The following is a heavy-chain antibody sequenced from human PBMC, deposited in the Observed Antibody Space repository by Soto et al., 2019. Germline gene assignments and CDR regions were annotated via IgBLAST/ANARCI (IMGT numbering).Heavy chain of an antibody. V-gene: IGHV4-31*03. CDR3: ASSEYCYYDSNACAFDI. Sequence: QVQLQESGPGLVKPSQTLSLTCTVSGGSISSGGYYWSWIRQHPGKGLEWIGYIYYSGSTYYNPSLKSRVTISVDTSKNQFSLKLSSVTAADTAVYYCASSEYCYYDSNACAFDIWGQGTMVTVSS. J-gene: IGHJ3*02. D-gene: IGHD3-22*01. CDR1: GGSISSGGYY. CDR2: IYYSGST.